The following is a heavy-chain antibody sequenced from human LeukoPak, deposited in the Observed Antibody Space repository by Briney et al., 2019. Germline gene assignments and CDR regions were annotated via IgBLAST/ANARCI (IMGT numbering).Heavy chain of an antibody. CDR3: ARVTTHSSGRGVDY. CDR1: GGSISSGGYY. Sequence: SETLSLTCTVSGGSISSGGYYWSWIRQHPGKGLEWIGYIYYSGSTYYNPSLKSRVTISVDTSKNQFSLKLSSVTAADTAVYYCARVTTHSSGRGVDYWGQGTLVTVSS. J-gene: IGHJ4*02. V-gene: IGHV4-31*03. D-gene: IGHD3-22*01. CDR2: IYYSGST.